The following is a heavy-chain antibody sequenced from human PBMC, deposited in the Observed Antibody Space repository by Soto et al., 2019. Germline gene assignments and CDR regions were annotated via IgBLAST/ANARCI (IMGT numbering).Heavy chain of an antibody. CDR1: GFTFSNYA. CDR3: ASEQLAVLRGVLDY. CDR2: ISYDGSNK. V-gene: IGHV3-30-3*01. Sequence: VGSLRLSCAASGFTFSNYAMHWVRQAPGKGLEWVAVISYDGSNKYYADSVKGRFTISRDNSKNTLYLQMNSLRAEDTAVYYCASEQLAVLRGVLDYWGQGTLVTVSS. D-gene: IGHD1-1*01. J-gene: IGHJ4*02.